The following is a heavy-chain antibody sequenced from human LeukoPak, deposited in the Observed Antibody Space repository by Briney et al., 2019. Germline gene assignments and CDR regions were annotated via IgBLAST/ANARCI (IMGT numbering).Heavy chain of an antibody. CDR3: ARDTGTNVVDY. Sequence: SETLSLTCAVSGYSINSGYYWGWIRQPPGKGLEWIASIHHSGSTHYNPSLKSRVTISVDTSKNQFSLKLSSVTAADTAVYYCARDTGTNVVDYWGQGTLVTVSS. CDR1: GYSINSGYY. CDR2: IHHSGST. V-gene: IGHV4-38-2*02. D-gene: IGHD1-1*01. J-gene: IGHJ4*02.